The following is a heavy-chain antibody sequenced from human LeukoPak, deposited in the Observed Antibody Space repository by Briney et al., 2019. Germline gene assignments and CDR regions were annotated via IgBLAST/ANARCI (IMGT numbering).Heavy chain of an antibody. CDR2: IYPGDSDT. CDR1: GYSFTSYW. CDR3: ARKPHSSSWYSNWFDP. V-gene: IGHV5-51*01. J-gene: IGHJ5*02. D-gene: IGHD6-13*01. Sequence: GESLKISCKGSGYSFTSYWIGWVRPMPGKGLEWMGIIYPGDSDTRYSPSFQGQVTISADKSISTAYLQWSSLKASDTAMYYCARKPHSSSWYSNWFDPWGQGTLVTVSS.